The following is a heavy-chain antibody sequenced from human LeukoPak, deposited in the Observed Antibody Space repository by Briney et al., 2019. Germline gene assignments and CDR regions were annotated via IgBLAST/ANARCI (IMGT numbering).Heavy chain of an antibody. Sequence: GGSQRLSRAASGFTFSSYAMSWVRQAPGKGLEWVSAISGSGGSTYYADSVKGRFTISRDNSKNTLYLQMNSLRAEDTAVYYCGRAHGRGYYYYGMDVWGQGTTVTVSS. V-gene: IGHV3-23*01. CDR1: GFTFSSYA. CDR3: GRAHGRGYYYYGMDV. D-gene: IGHD1-26*01. J-gene: IGHJ6*02. CDR2: ISGSGGST.